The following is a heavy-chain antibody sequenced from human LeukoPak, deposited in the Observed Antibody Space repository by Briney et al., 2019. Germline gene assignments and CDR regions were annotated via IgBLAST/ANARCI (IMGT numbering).Heavy chain of an antibody. CDR2: IYYSGST. D-gene: IGHD2-2*01. J-gene: IGHJ4*01. CDR1: GGSLSSYY. CDR3: ARDKAPYSSTILFDY. Sequence: PSETLSLTCTVSGGSLSSYYWSWIRQPPGKGLEWIGYIYYSGSTNYNPSLQSRVTISVDTSKNQFSLKLSSVTAADTAVYYCARDKAPYSSTILFDYWGQGTLVTVSS. V-gene: IGHV4-59*01.